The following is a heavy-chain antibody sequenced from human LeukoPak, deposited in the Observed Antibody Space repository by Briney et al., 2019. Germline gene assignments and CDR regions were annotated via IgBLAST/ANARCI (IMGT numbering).Heavy chain of an antibody. CDR1: GYTLTELS. J-gene: IGHJ6*02. CDR2: FDPEDGET. CDR3: ATAQTGTIPYYYYGMDV. V-gene: IGHV1-24*01. Sequence: ASVTVSCKVSGYTLTELSMHWVRQAPGKGLEWMGGFDPEDGETIYAQKLQGRVTITEERSTDTAYMELSSLRSEDTAVYYCATAQTGTIPYYYYGMDVWGQGTTVTVSS. D-gene: IGHD1-1*01.